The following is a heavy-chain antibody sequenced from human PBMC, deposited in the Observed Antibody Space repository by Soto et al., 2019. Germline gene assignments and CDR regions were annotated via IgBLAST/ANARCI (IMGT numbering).Heavy chain of an antibody. CDR2: INHSGST. D-gene: IGHD2-15*01. V-gene: IGHV4-34*01. J-gene: IGHJ4*02. Sequence: SETLSLTCAVYGGSFSGYYWSWIRQPPGKGLEWIGEINHSGSTNYNPSLKSRVTISVDTSKNQFSLKLSSVTAADTAVYYCARGPLCMGGSCYCLDYWGQGTLVTVSS. CDR1: GGSFSGYY. CDR3: ARGPLCMGGSCYCLDY.